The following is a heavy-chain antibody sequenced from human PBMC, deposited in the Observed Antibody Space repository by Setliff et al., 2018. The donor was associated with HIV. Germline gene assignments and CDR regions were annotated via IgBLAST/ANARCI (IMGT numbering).Heavy chain of an antibody. Sequence: LRLSCEASGFTFSKYWMSWVRQAPGKGLEWVAVISYDGSNKYYADSVKGRFTISRDNSKNTLYLQMNSLRAEDTAVYYCARERAEIAGDAFDIWGQGTMVTVS. CDR1: GFTFSKYW. CDR3: ARERAEIAGDAFDI. J-gene: IGHJ3*02. CDR2: ISYDGSNK. V-gene: IGHV3-30*01. D-gene: IGHD6-13*01.